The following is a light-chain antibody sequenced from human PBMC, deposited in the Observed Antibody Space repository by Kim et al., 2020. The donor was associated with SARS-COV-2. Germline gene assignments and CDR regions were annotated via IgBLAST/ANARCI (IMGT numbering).Light chain of an antibody. CDR3: QHCHSYPLT. Sequence: AIGLTQSPPSLSASTGDRVTITCRASQDIRDRLVWYQQIPGKAPKLLIYAASTLQSGVPSRFSGSGYGTDFTLTISSLQSEDFATYYCQHCHSYPLTFGGGTKLEIK. V-gene: IGKV1-8*01. J-gene: IGKJ4*01. CDR1: QDIRDR. CDR2: AAS.